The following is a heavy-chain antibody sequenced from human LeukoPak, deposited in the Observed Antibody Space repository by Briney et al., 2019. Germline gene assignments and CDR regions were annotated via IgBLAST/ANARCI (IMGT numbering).Heavy chain of an antibody. V-gene: IGHV4-61*05. Sequence: SEILSLTCTVSGGSISSTTYYWGWIRQPPGKGLEWIGYIYYSGSTNYNPSLKSRVTISVDTSKNQFSLKLSSVTAADTAVYYCARGGSYYVSASAFDIWGQGTVVTVSS. D-gene: IGHD1-26*01. J-gene: IGHJ3*02. CDR3: ARGGSYYVSASAFDI. CDR2: IYYSGST. CDR1: GGSISSTTYY.